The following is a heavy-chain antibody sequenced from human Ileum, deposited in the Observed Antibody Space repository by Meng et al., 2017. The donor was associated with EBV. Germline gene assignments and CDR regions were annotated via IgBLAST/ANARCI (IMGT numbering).Heavy chain of an antibody. CDR3: ARAGNGGSYYFTY. J-gene: IGHJ4*02. D-gene: IGHD1-26*01. CDR2: ISAYNGNT. V-gene: IGHV1-18*01. CDR1: GYTFSNYG. Sequence: QCQLGQAGAEVKKPGDSVKVSCKASGYTFSNYGISWLRQAPGQGLEWMGWISAYNGNTNYAQNLQGRVTMTTDTSTGTAYMEVRSLRSDDTAVYYCARAGNGGSYYFTYWGQGTLVTVSS.